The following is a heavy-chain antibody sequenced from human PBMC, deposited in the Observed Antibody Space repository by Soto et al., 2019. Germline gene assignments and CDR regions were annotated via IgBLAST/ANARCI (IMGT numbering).Heavy chain of an antibody. Sequence: XGSLRLSCAASGFTFSSYAMSWVRQAPGKGLDWVSAISGSGGSTYYADSVKGRFTISRDNSKNTLYLQMNSLRAEDTAVYYCAKDSTHYDFWSGYYQRKYYFDYWGQGTLVTVSS. CDR1: GFTFSSYA. D-gene: IGHD3-3*01. CDR2: ISGSGGST. V-gene: IGHV3-23*01. CDR3: AKDSTHYDFWSGYYQRKYYFDY. J-gene: IGHJ4*02.